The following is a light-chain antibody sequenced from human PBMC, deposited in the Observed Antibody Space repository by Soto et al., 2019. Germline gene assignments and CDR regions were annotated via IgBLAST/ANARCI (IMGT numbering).Light chain of an antibody. CDR3: AAWDDSLNGVV. CDR1: SSNIGSHT. J-gene: IGLJ2*01. Sequence: QLVLTQPPSASGTPGQTIAISCSGGSSNIGSHTVNWYQQLPGTAPRLLIYSNTQRPSGVPDHFSGSKSGTSASLAISGLQSEYEGDYYCAAWDDSLNGVVFGGGTQLTVL. CDR2: SNT. V-gene: IGLV1-44*01.